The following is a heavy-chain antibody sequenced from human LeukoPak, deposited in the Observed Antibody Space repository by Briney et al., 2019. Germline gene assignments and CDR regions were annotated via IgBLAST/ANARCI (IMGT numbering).Heavy chain of an antibody. V-gene: IGHV1-3*01. CDR3: ARDRGNSEDY. Sequence: GASVKVSCKASGYTFTDYPMHWVRQAPGQRLEWMGWIHAGSGNTKYSQNFQDRGTITRDTSASTAYMELSSLRSEDTAVYYCARDRGNSEDYWGQGTLVTVSS. CDR1: GYTFTDYP. CDR2: IHAGSGNT. D-gene: IGHD4-23*01. J-gene: IGHJ4*02.